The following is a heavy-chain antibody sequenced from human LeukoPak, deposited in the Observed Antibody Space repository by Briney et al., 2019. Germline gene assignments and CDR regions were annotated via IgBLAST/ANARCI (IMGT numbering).Heavy chain of an antibody. D-gene: IGHD2-2*01. Sequence: GGSLRLSCAASLFTFSDYSMNWVRQAPGKGLEWVSSISSRSSYIYYADSVKGRFTISRDNAKNSLYLQMNSLRAEDTAVYFCARGGPRPICSSTSRYPYYFDFWGQGTLVTVSS. J-gene: IGHJ4*02. CDR1: LFTFSDYS. V-gene: IGHV3-21*04. CDR3: ARGGPRPICSSTSRYPYYFDF. CDR2: ISSRSSYI.